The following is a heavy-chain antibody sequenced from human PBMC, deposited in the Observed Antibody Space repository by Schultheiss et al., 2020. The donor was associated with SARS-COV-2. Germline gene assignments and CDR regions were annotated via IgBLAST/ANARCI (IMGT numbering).Heavy chain of an antibody. CDR3: AKDLATNSPFWFDP. J-gene: IGHJ5*02. V-gene: IGHV3-73*01. CDR1: GFTFSGSA. CDR2: IRSKTNSYAT. D-gene: IGHD2-8*01. Sequence: GGSLRLSCAASGFTFSGSAMHWVRQASGKGPEWVGRIRSKTNSYATAYAASVKGRFTISRDDSENTAYLQMNSLRAEDTAVYYCAKDLATNSPFWFDPWGQGTLVTVSS.